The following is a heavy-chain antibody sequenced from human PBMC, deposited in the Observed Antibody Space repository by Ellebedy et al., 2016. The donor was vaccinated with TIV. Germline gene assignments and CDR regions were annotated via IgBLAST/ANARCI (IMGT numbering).Heavy chain of an antibody. CDR3: AISPREAGYYFLVY. D-gene: IGHD3-9*01. J-gene: IGHJ4*02. CDR2: INHSGST. Sequence: SETLSLTCAVYGGSFSGYFLVWIRQPPGKGLEWVGEINHSGSTNYNPSLKSRVTISLDMSKKQSSLKLNSVTAADTAVYYCAISPREAGYYFLVYWGQGTLVTVSS. CDR1: GGSFSGYF. V-gene: IGHV4-34*01.